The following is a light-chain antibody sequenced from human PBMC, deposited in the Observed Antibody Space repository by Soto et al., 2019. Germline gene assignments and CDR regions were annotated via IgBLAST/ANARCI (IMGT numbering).Light chain of an antibody. J-gene: IGKJ1*01. V-gene: IGKV3-15*01. CDR1: QTVRSN. CDR3: QLYYNWPRT. Sequence: EIVMTQSPAPLSVSPGEGATLSCRASQTVRSNLAWYPQKPGQAPRLLFYGAFTKATGIPARFSGSGSGTDFTRTISSLQSEDFVVYYCQLYYNWPRTFGQGTKVEIK. CDR2: GAF.